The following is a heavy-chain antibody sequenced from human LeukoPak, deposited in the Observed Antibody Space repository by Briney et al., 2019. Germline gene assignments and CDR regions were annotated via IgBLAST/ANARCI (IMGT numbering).Heavy chain of an antibody. CDR3: ARGRDDCSSTSCYTWGIYYYYYYMDV. D-gene: IGHD2-2*02. CDR1: GGSISSYY. V-gene: IGHV4-59*01. CDR2: IYYSGST. J-gene: IGHJ6*03. Sequence: SETLSLTCTVSGGSISSYYWSWIRQPPGKGLEWIGYIYYSGSTNYNPSLKSRVTISVDTSKNQFSLKLSSVTAADTAVYYCARGRDDCSSTSCYTWGIYYYYYYMDVWGKGTTVTVSS.